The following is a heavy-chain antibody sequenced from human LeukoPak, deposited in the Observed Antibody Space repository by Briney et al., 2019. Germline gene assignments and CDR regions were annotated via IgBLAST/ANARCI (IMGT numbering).Heavy chain of an antibody. V-gene: IGHV3-53*01. Sequence: PGGSLRLSCAASGFTVGTHDLTWVRQVPGKGLEWVSVIYHDGNTHYADSVQGRFTISRDNSKNTLYLRMNSLRADDTAVYYCARGVQPMLAANTLRYWGQGTLVTVSS. J-gene: IGHJ4*02. CDR1: GFTVGTHD. D-gene: IGHD1-1*01. CDR3: ARGVQPMLAANTLRY. CDR2: IYHDGNT.